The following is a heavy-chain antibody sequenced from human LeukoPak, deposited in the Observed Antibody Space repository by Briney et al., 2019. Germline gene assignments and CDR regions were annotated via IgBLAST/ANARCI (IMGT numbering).Heavy chain of an antibody. Sequence: GESLKISCKGSGYSFTSYWIGWVRQMPGKGLEWMGIIYPDDSDTRYSPSFQGQVTISADKSISTAYLQWSSLKASDTAMYYCASLYCSSTSCYDPWGQGTLVTVSS. CDR3: ASLYCSSTSCYDP. D-gene: IGHD2-2*01. CDR2: IYPDDSDT. CDR1: GYSFTSYW. V-gene: IGHV5-51*01. J-gene: IGHJ5*02.